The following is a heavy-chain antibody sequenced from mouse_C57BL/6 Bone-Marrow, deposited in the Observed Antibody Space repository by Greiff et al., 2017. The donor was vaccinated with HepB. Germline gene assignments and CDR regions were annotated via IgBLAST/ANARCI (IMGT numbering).Heavy chain of an antibody. V-gene: IGHV1-42*01. J-gene: IGHJ3*01. CDR2: INPSTGGT. D-gene: IGHD3-2*02. CDR3: AIDSSAGFAY. CDR1: GYSFTGYY. Sequence: VQLQQSGPELVKPGASVKISCKASGYSFTGYYMNWVKQSPEKSLEWIGEINPSTGGTTYNQKFKAKATLTVDKSSSTAYMQLKSLTSEDSAVYYCAIDSSAGFAYWGQGTLVTVSA.